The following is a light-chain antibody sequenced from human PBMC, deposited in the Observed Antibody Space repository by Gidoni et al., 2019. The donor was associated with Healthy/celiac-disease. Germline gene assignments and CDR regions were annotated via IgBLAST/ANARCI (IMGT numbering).Light chain of an antibody. J-gene: IGKJ2*01. Sequence: EVVMTQSPATLSVSQGERATLCCRASQRVSSNLYWCQQKPGQAPRLRIYGASTRPTGIPARFSGRWSGTEFTLTISSLQSEDFAVYYCQQYNNWPPMYTFGQXTKLEIK. CDR1: QRVSSN. V-gene: IGKV3-15*01. CDR3: QQYNNWPPMYT. CDR2: GAS.